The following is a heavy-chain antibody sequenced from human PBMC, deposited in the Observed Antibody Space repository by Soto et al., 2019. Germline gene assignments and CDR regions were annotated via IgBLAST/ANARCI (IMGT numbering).Heavy chain of an antibody. Sequence: GDSVEVSWHASGGTFSSYAISWVRQAPGQGLEWMGGIIPIFGTANYAQKFQGRVKITADESTSTDYMELSSLRSEDTAVYYCARGYYGMDVWGQGNTVTVSS. CDR1: GGTFSSYA. V-gene: IGHV1-69*13. CDR2: IIPIFGTA. J-gene: IGHJ6*02. CDR3: ARGYYGMDV.